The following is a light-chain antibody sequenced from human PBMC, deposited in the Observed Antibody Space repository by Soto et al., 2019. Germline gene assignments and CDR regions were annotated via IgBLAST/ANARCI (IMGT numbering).Light chain of an antibody. CDR3: ATWDTSLYSFV. CDR2: DNN. J-gene: IGLJ2*01. V-gene: IGLV1-51*01. Sequence: QSALTQPPSVSAAPGQKVTISCSGSSSNIGSAYVSWYQQLPGTAPKFLIYDNNKRPSGIPDRFSGSKSGTSATLGITGLQTGDEADYYCATWDTSLYSFVFGGGTKLTVL. CDR1: SSNIGSAY.